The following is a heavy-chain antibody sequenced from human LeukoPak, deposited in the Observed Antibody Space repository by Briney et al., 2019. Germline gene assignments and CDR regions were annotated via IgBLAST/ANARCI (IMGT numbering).Heavy chain of an antibody. J-gene: IGHJ4*02. D-gene: IGHD4-17*01. CDR1: GFTFSSYA. CDR2: ISTGGSNT. Sequence: GGSLRLSCAASGFTFSSYAMNWVRQAPGKGLEWVSAISTGGSNTYYGDSLKGRFTISRDNSKNTLYLQMNSLRAEDTAIYYCAKVVRSVTTRGGFDYWGQGTLVTVSS. V-gene: IGHV3-23*01. CDR3: AKVVRSVTTRGGFDY.